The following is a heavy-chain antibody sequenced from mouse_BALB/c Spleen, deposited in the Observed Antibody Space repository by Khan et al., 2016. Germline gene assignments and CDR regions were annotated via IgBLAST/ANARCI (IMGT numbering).Heavy chain of an antibody. CDR3: ARLEDI. J-gene: IGHJ2*01. CDR2: IWAGGSS. V-gene: IGHV2-9*02. Sequence: VQLQESGPGLVAPSQSLSITCTVSGFSLTSYGVPWFRQPPGEGLEWLVVIWAGGSSIYNSALMSRLGSSKDNAKSQVILKMNSLQTDDTAMYYCARLEDIWGQGTTLTVSS. CDR1: GFSLTSYG. D-gene: IGHD1-3*01.